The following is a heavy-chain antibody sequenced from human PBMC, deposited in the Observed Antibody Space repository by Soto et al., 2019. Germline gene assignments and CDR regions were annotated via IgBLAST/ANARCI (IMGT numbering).Heavy chain of an antibody. D-gene: IGHD6-19*01. CDR2: IIPLFGTA. Sequence: QVQLEQSGAEVKQPGSSVSVSCKTSGGTFSTYAINWVRQAPGQGLEWMGAIIPLFGTADYSQKFQGRVTITADESTCTAYMELSSLRSADTAVYFCARPKGTYSSGYYYFDFWGQGTLVTVSS. J-gene: IGHJ4*02. V-gene: IGHV1-69*01. CDR1: GGTFSTYA. CDR3: ARPKGTYSSGYYYFDF.